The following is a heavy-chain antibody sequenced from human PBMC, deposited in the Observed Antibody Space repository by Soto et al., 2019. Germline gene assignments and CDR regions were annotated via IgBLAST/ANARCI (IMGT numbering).Heavy chain of an antibody. CDR2: IYWDGSRQ. J-gene: IGHJ2*01. CDR3: ARDKGWGDWHFDL. D-gene: IGHD3-16*01. CDR1: AFIFNNYG. Sequence: QAQLVESGGGVVQPGKSLRLSCAASAFIFNNYGMHWVRQAPGKGLEWVAVIYWDGSRQFYADSVEGRFTISRDNSMNTLYLQANSRRVEETAVYYCARDKGWGDWHFDLWGRVTLVTVSS. V-gene: IGHV3-33*01.